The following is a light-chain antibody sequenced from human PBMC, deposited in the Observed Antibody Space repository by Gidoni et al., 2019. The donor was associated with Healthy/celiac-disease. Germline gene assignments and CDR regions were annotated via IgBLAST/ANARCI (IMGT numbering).Light chain of an antibody. Sequence: EIVLTQSPATLSLSPGERATLSCRASQSVSSYLACYQQNPGQAPRLLIYDASNRATGIPAMFSGSGSGTYFPLTISRLAPEDFAVYYCQQRSNWLTFGGGTKVEIK. V-gene: IGKV3-11*01. CDR1: QSVSSY. CDR3: QQRSNWLT. J-gene: IGKJ4*01. CDR2: DAS.